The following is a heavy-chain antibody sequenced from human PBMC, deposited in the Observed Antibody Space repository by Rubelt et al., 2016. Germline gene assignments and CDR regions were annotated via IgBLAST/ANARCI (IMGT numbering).Heavy chain of an antibody. J-gene: IGHJ6*02. Sequence: QVQLVQSGAEVKKPGASVKVSCKASGYTFTSYDINWVRQATGQGLEWMGWMNPNSGNTGYAQKFQGRVTMTRNTSISTAYMELSSLRCDDTAVYYCARLSITIFGVVVYYYGMDVWGQGTTVTVSS. V-gene: IGHV1-8*01. CDR3: ARLSITIFGVVVYYYGMDV. D-gene: IGHD3-3*01. CDR2: MNPNSGNT. CDR1: GYTFTSYD.